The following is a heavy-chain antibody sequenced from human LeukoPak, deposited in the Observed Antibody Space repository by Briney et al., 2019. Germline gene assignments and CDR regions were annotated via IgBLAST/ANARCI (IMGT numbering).Heavy chain of an antibody. CDR2: IYYSGST. D-gene: IGHD3-3*01. Sequence: SETLSLTCTVSGGSISSGGYYWSWIRQHPGKSLEWIGYIYYSGSTYYNPSLKSRVTISVDTSKNQFSLKLSSVTVADTAVYYCASADFWSGYYYYWGQGTLVTVSS. CDR3: ASADFWSGYYYY. CDR1: GGSISSGGYY. V-gene: IGHV4-31*03. J-gene: IGHJ4*02.